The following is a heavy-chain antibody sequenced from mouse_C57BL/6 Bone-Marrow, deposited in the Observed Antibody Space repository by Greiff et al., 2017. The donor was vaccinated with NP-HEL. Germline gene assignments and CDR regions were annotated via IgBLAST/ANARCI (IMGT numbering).Heavy chain of an antibody. CDR1: GFNINDYY. D-gene: IGHD1-1*01. V-gene: IGHV14-2*01. CDR2: IDPEDGET. J-gene: IGHJ2*01. CDR3: AREGGVVSYFDF. Sequence: VQLKESGAELVKPGASVKLSCTASGFNINDYYMHWVKQRTEQGLEWIGRIDPEDGETKYAPKFQGKATLTADTSSNTAYLQLSSLTSEDAAVYYCAREGGVVSYFDFGGQGTTLTVSS.